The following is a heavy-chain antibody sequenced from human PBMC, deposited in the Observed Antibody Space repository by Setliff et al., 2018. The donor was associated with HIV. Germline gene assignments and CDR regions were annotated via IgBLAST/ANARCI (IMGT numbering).Heavy chain of an antibody. V-gene: IGHV4-38-2*01. CDR2: THHSGST. J-gene: IGHJ3*02. CDR3: ARNPCSGGSCPDAFDI. D-gene: IGHD2-15*01. CDR1: ASSISSDYC. Sequence: SETLSLTCAVSASSISSDYCWGWIRQPPGKGLEWIGSTHHSGSTNYNPALKSRVTMSVDTSKNQFSLKLSSVTAADTAVYYCARNPCSGGSCPDAFDIWGQGTMVTVSS.